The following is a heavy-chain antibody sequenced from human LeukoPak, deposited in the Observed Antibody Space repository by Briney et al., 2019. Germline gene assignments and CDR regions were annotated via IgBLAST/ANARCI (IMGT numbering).Heavy chain of an antibody. J-gene: IGHJ4*02. CDR2: MYLSGTT. Sequence: SETLSLTCAVSGGSITSVNLWSWVRQPPGKGLEWIGEMYLSGTTTHNPSLKGRVTISIDRSKNQFSLKLTSVTAADTAVYYCAGLAGRYATGLHTGFYYYFDYWGQGTLSPSPQ. D-gene: IGHD3-16*01. V-gene: IGHV4-4*02. CDR3: AGLAGRYATGLHTGFYYYFDY. CDR1: GGSITSVNL.